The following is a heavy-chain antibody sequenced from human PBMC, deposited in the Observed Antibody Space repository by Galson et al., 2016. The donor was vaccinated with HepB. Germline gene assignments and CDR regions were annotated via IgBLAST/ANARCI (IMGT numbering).Heavy chain of an antibody. D-gene: IGHD5-24*01. Sequence: SLRLSCAVSGLTFHNHWLNWVRQAPGKGLEWLATIKEDENEEFYVDSVKGRFTISRDNAQNSLYLQMNSLRAEDTAVYYCAKGPPNMAFWGRGTLVTVSS. CDR3: AKGPPNMAF. CDR1: GLTFHNHW. V-gene: IGHV3-7*03. CDR2: IKEDENEE. J-gene: IGHJ4*02.